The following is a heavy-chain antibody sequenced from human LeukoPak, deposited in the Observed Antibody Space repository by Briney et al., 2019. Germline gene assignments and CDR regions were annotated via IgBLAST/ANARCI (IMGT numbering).Heavy chain of an antibody. CDR1: GFTFSSYA. CDR3: ARGFYGSGMDV. J-gene: IGHJ6*02. Sequence: LPGGSLRLSCAASGFTFSSYAMSWVRQAPGKGLEWVSYISSSSSTIYYADSVKGRFTISRDNAKNPLYLQMNSLRDEDTAVYYCARGFYGSGMDVWGQGTTVTVSS. D-gene: IGHD3-10*01. CDR2: ISSSSSTI. V-gene: IGHV3-48*02.